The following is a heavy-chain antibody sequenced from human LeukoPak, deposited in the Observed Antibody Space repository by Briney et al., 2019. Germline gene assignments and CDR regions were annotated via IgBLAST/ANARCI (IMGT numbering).Heavy chain of an antibody. CDR3: AIMHGYYDGSGYWVK. J-gene: IGHJ1*01. CDR1: GFTFCIYG. V-gene: IGHV3-23*01. D-gene: IGHD3-22*01. CDR2: ITPNADRT. Sequence: GGSLRLSCAASGFTFCIYGMSWVRQAPGKGLEWVSFITPNADRTSYADSVEGRFTISRDNPRNTLYMQMNSLRDEDTAVYYCAIMHGYYDGSGYWVKWGQGTLVTVSS.